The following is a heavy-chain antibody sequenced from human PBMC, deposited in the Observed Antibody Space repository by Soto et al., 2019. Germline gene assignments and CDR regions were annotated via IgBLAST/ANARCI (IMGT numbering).Heavy chain of an antibody. J-gene: IGHJ6*03. Sequence: QVQLVQSGAEVKKPGSSVKVSCKASGGTFSSYTISWVRQAPGQGLEWMGRIIPILGIANYAQKFQGRVTITADKSTSTAYMERSSLRSEDTAVYYCARDRITAAGNYMDVWGKGTTVTVSS. CDR2: IIPILGIA. V-gene: IGHV1-69*08. D-gene: IGHD6-13*01. CDR1: GGTFSSYT. CDR3: ARDRITAAGNYMDV.